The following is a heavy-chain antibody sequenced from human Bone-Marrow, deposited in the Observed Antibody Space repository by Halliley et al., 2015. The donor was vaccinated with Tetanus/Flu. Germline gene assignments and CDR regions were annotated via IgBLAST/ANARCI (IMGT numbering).Heavy chain of an antibody. D-gene: IGHD6-19*01. V-gene: IGHV3-23*01. Sequence: ITGGGGSTHCADSVKGRFTISRDNSKNTLYLQMNSLRGEDTAVYYCARGPGIPVAGTPPYFDYWGQGTLVTVSS. CDR2: ITGGGGST. J-gene: IGHJ4*02. CDR3: ARGPGIPVAGTPPYFDY.